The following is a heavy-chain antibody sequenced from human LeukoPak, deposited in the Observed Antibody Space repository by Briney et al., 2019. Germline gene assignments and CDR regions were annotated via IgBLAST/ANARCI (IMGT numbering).Heavy chain of an antibody. Sequence: SGGSLRLSCAASGFTFSSYSMNWVRQAPGKGLEWVSYISTSSSTIYYADSVKGRFTISRGNAKNSLYLQMNSLRDEDTAVYYCARRNYYDSSGYRLYYFDYWGQGTLVTVSS. J-gene: IGHJ4*02. CDR1: GFTFSSYS. CDR3: ARRNYYDSSGYRLYYFDY. CDR2: ISTSSSTI. V-gene: IGHV3-48*02. D-gene: IGHD3-22*01.